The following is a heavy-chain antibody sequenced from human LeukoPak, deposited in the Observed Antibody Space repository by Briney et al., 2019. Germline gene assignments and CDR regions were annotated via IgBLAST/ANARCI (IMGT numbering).Heavy chain of an antibody. CDR1: GYTFTSYD. CDR2: MNPNSGNT. Sequence: ASVKVSCKASGYTFTSYDINWVRQATGQGLEWMGWMNPNSGNTGYAQKFQGRVTMTRNTSISTAYMELSSLRSEDTAVYYCARGDMYGSGSHNWFDPRGQGTLVTVSS. CDR3: ARGDMYGSGSHNWFDP. D-gene: IGHD3-10*01. V-gene: IGHV1-8*01. J-gene: IGHJ5*02.